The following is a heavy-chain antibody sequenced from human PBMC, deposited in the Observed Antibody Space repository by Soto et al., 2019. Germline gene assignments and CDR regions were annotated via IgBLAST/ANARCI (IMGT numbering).Heavy chain of an antibody. Sequence: SETLALTCNVSCVTIRGYYCNCSRQPPGKTLEWIGSIYYTGGTNYNPSLKSRVTISVDTSKNHFSLKFNSLTAADTAVYYCASGTLSTIAAPDSWGQGTLVTV. D-gene: IGHD6-13*01. CDR3: ASGTLSTIAAPDS. J-gene: IGHJ4*02. CDR2: IYYTGGT. V-gene: IGHV4-59*01. CDR1: CVTIRGYY.